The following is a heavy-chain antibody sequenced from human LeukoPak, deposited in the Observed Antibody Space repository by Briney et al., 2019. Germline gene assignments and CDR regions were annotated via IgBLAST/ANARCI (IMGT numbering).Heavy chain of an antibody. CDR1: GFTFSSYA. V-gene: IGHV3-23*01. D-gene: IGHD1-1*01. J-gene: IGHJ4*02. CDR3: AKRRISGNWNDGKTYYFDY. CDR2: ISGSGGST. Sequence: GGSLRLSCAASGFTFSSYAMSWVRQAPGKGLEWVSAISGSGGSTYYADSVKGRFTISRDNSKNTLYLQMNSLRAEDTAVYYCAKRRISGNWNDGKTYYFDYWGQGTLVTVSS.